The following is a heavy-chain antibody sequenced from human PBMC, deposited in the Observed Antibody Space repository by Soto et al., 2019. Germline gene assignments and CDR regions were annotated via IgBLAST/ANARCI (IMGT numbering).Heavy chain of an antibody. Sequence: QVQLQESGPGLVKPSGTLSLTCAVSSGSISSSNWWSWVRQPPGKGLEWIGEIYHSGSTNYNPSLKSRVTISVDKSKNQFSLKLSFVTAADTAVYYCARVLKDYYGSGDYYYYMDVWGKGTTVTVSS. CDR1: SGSISSSNW. D-gene: IGHD3-10*01. CDR3: ARVLKDYYGSGDYYYYMDV. CDR2: IYHSGST. J-gene: IGHJ6*03. V-gene: IGHV4-4*02.